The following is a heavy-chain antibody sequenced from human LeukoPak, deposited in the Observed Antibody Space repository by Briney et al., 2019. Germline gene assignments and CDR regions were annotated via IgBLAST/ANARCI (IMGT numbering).Heavy chain of an antibody. Sequence: GESLQISCKGSGYLFTSYWISWARQMPGKGLEWMGRIDPSDSYTNYSPSFQGHVTISADKSISTAYLQWSSLKASDTAMYYCARQGGTLYGYWGQGTLVTVSS. D-gene: IGHD2/OR15-2a*01. CDR1: GYLFTSYW. CDR2: IDPSDSYT. J-gene: IGHJ4*02. CDR3: ARQGGTLYGY. V-gene: IGHV5-10-1*01.